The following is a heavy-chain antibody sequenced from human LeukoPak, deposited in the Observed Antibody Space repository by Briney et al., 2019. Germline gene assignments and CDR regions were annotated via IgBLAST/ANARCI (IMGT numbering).Heavy chain of an antibody. CDR3: ARDGERRLEPPTYYYYYYYMDV. CDR2: ISSNGGST. J-gene: IGHJ6*03. CDR1: GFTFSSYA. Sequence: GGSLRLSCAASGFTFSSYAMHWVRQAPGKGLEYVSAISSNGGSTYYANSVKGRFTISRDNSKNTLYFQMGSLRAEDMAVYYCARDGERRLEPPTYYYYYYYMDVWGKGTTVTVSS. D-gene: IGHD1-1*01. V-gene: IGHV3-64*01.